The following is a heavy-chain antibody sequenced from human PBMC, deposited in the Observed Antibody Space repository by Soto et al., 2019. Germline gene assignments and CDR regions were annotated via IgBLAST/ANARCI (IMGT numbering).Heavy chain of an antibody. CDR2: IYYSGST. D-gene: IGHD5-18*01. J-gene: IGHJ4*02. CDR1: GGSISSGGYS. CDR3: ARGDYNYGSHFDY. Sequence: SETLSLTCAVSGGSISSGGYSWSWIRQPPGKGLEWIGYIYYSGSTYYTPSLKSRVTISLDGSKNQFSLKLTSVTAADTAVYYCARGDYNYGSHFDYWGQGTLVTVSS. V-gene: IGHV4-30-2*01.